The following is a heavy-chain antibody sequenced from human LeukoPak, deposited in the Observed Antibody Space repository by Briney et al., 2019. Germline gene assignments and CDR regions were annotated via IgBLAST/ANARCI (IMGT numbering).Heavy chain of an antibody. Sequence: SGGSLRLSCAASGFTFRTYEMNWVRQAPGMGLEWVSYISRGGSTKYYADPVKGRFTISRDNAKNSLFLQMNGVRAQDRAVYYCARDWDSGYDPYYFDYWGQGTLVTVSS. CDR2: ISRGGSTK. V-gene: IGHV3-48*03. CDR1: GFTFRTYE. D-gene: IGHD5-12*01. J-gene: IGHJ4*02. CDR3: ARDWDSGYDPYYFDY.